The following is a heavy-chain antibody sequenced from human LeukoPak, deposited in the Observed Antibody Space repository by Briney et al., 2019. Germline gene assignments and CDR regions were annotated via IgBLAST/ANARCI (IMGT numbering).Heavy chain of an antibody. CDR1: GFTFSRYW. V-gene: IGHV3-7*01. CDR3: VYGGSYYIA. D-gene: IGHD1-26*01. CDR2: IKEDGSEK. Sequence: GGSLRLSCTDSGFTFSRYWMTWVRQAPGTGLELVANIKEDGSEKYYVDSVKGRFTISRDNAKNSLYLQMNSLRAEDTAVYYCVYGGSYYIAWGQGTLVTVSS. J-gene: IGHJ5*02.